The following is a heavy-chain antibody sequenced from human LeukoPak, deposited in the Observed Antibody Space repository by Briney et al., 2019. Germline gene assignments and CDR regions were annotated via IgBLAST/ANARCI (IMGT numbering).Heavy chain of an antibody. CDR1: GYSISSGYY. J-gene: IGHJ4*02. CDR2: IYYSGST. D-gene: IGHD6-13*01. Sequence: SETLSLTCAVSGYSISSGYYWGWVRQPPGKGLEWIGSIYYSGSTYYNPSLKSRVTISVDTSKNQFSLKLSSVTAADTAVYYCARHWAAVEGYWGQGTLVTVSS. V-gene: IGHV4-38-2*01. CDR3: ARHWAAVEGY.